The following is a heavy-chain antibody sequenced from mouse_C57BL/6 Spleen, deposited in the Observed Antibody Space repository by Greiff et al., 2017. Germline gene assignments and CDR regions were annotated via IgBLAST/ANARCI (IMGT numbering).Heavy chain of an antibody. Sequence: QVQLQQPGAELVKPGASVKLCCKASGYTFTSYWMQWVKQRPGQGLEWIGEIDPSDSYTNYNQKFKGKATLTVDTSSSTAYMQLSSLTSEDSAVYYCAKTGDYWGQGTTLTVSS. CDR3: AKTGDY. V-gene: IGHV1-50*01. D-gene: IGHD4-1*01. CDR1: GYTFTSYW. J-gene: IGHJ2*01. CDR2: IDPSDSYT.